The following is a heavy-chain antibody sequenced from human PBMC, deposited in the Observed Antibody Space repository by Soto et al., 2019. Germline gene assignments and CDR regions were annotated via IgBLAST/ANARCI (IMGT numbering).Heavy chain of an antibody. V-gene: IGHV3-74*01. Sequence: GSLRLSCAASGFTFSTYWMHWVRQAPGKGLVWVSRIKSDGSSTSYADSVKGRFTISRDNAKNTLYLQMNSLRVEDTAVYYCARSDWFDPWGQGTLVTVSS. CDR3: ARSDWFDP. J-gene: IGHJ5*02. CDR1: GFTFSTYW. CDR2: IKSDGSST.